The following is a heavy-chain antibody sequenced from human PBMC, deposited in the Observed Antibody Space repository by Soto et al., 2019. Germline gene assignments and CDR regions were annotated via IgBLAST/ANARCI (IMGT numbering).Heavy chain of an antibody. J-gene: IGHJ4*02. Sequence: GGSLRLSCAASGFTFSDHYMDWVRQAPGKGLEWIGRIRNKANSYTTEYAASVKGRFTVSRDDSKNSLYLQMNSLKTEDMAVYYCARGHFGSGSYYTEHWGQGTLVTVSS. CDR2: IRNKANSYTT. V-gene: IGHV3-72*01. CDR3: ARGHFGSGSYYTEH. D-gene: IGHD3-10*01. CDR1: GFTFSDHY.